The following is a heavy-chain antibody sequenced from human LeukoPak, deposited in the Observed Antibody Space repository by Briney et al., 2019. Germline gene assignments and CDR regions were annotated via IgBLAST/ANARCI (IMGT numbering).Heavy chain of an antibody. CDR1: GFTFSSYA. V-gene: IGHV3-30-3*01. CDR3: AKGLYGGITDAFDI. D-gene: IGHD2-2*02. Sequence: GGSLRLSCAASGFTFSSYAMHWVRQAPGKGLEWVAVISYDGSNKYYADSVKGRFTISRDNSKNTLYLQMNSLRAEDTAVYYCAKGLYGGITDAFDIWGQGTMVTVSS. CDR2: ISYDGSNK. J-gene: IGHJ3*02.